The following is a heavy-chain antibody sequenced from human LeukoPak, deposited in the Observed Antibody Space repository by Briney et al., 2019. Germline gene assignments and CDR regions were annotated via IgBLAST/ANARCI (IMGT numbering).Heavy chain of an antibody. Sequence: PGGSLRLSCAASGFTFSSYAMSWVRQAPGRGLEWVSSISGGGGSTYYADSVKGRFTFSRDSSKSTLHLQMNSLSAEDTAIYYCAKVAYSASWYAFDFWGQGPLVSVSS. CDR3: AKVAYSASWYAFDF. CDR1: GFTFSSYA. D-gene: IGHD6-13*01. V-gene: IGHV3-23*01. CDR2: ISGGGGST. J-gene: IGHJ4*02.